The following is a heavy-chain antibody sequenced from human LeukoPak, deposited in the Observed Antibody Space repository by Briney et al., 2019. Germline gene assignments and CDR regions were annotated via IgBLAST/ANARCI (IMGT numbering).Heavy chain of an antibody. CDR2: IDYSGSP. CDR3: ARHYPPDYTFDC. CDR1: GASISSYY. Sequence: SETLSLTCSVSGASISSYYWSWIRQPPGKGLEWIGYIDYSGSPNYNPSLKSRVTISVDTSKNQFSLKLSSVTAADTAVYFCARHYPPDYTFDCWGRGTLVTVPS. D-gene: IGHD4-4*01. V-gene: IGHV4-59*08. J-gene: IGHJ4*02.